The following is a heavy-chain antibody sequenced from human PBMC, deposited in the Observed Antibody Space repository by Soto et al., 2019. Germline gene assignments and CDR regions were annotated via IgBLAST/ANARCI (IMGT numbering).Heavy chain of an antibody. J-gene: IGHJ6*02. CDR1: GFTFNDHW. D-gene: IGHD4-4*01. Sequence: EVQLVESGGGLVQPGGSLRLSCAAAGFTFNDHWMHWVRQAPGKGLVWVSRINGDGTNTFYADSVKGRFSISRDNAKNTVYLHMYSLRGEDTAVYYCARGIQYRYGMDVWGQGTTVTVSS. CDR2: INGDGTNT. CDR3: ARGIQYRYGMDV. V-gene: IGHV3-74*01.